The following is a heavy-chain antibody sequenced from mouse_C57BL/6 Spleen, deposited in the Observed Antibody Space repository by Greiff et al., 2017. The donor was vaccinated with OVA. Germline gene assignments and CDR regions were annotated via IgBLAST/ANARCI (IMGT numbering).Heavy chain of an antibody. V-gene: IGHV1-82*01. CDR2: IYPGDGDP. J-gene: IGHJ3*01. CDR1: GYAFSSSW. CDR3: ALYDGTGFAY. D-gene: IGHD2-3*01. Sequence: QVHVKQSGPELVKPGASVKISCKASGYAFSSSWMNWVKQRPGKGLEWIGRIYPGDGDPNYNGKFKGKATLTADKSSSTAYMQLSSLTSEYSAVYFCALYDGTGFAYWGQGTLVTVSA.